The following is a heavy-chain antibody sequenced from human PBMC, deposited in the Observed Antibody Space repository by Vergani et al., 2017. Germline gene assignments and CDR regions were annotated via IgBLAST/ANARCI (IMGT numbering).Heavy chain of an antibody. Sequence: QVQLVQSGAEVKKPGASVKVSCKASGYTFTGYYMHWVRQAPGQGLEWMGWINPNSGGTNYAQKFQGRVTMTRDTSISTAYMELSRLRSDDTAVYYCARERETNDDQLLWTDWFDPWGQGTLVTVSS. CDR2: INPNSGGT. V-gene: IGHV1-2*02. J-gene: IGHJ5*02. CDR1: GYTFTGYY. D-gene: IGHD2-2*01. CDR3: ARERETNDDQLLWTDWFDP.